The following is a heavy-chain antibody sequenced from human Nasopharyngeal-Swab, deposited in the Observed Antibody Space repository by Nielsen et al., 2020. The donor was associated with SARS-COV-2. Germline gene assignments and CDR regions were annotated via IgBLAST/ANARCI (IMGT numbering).Heavy chain of an antibody. V-gene: IGHV3-30*04. CDR1: GFTFISYA. CDR3: AREGGNWFDP. D-gene: IGHD1-26*01. J-gene: IGHJ5*02. Sequence: GESLKISCAASGFTFISYAMHWVRQAPGKGLEWVAVISDDGIKKYYADSVKGRFTISRDNSKNTLYLQMNSLRAEDTAVYYCAREGGNWFDPWGQGTLVTVSS. CDR2: ISDDGIKK.